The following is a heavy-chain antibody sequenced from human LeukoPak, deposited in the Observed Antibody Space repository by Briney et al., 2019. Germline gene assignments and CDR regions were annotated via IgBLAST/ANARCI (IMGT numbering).Heavy chain of an antibody. CDR2: ISSSSSYI. J-gene: IGHJ4*02. Sequence: GGSLRLSCAASGFTLSSYSMNWVRQAPGKGLEWVSSISSSSSYIYYADSVKGRFTISRDNAKNSLYLQMNGLRAEDTAVYYCAKEGGIVVVPAAISSRRNNWGQGTLVTVSS. CDR3: AKEGGIVVVPAAISSRRNN. D-gene: IGHD2-2*01. CDR1: GFTLSSYS. V-gene: IGHV3-21*04.